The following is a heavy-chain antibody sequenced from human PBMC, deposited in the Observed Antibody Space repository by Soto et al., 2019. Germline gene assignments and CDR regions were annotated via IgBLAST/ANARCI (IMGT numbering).Heavy chain of an antibody. D-gene: IGHD4-17*01. J-gene: IGHJ4*02. Sequence: QAQLVQSGAEVKEPGASVKVSCKASGYSFTTSSITWVRQAPGQGLEWMGWISTYNGNTNYAQKLQDRVTLTTETSTSTAYMELRSLRSDDTAVYYCARRLYGDYDYWGQGTLVTVSS. V-gene: IGHV1-18*01. CDR1: GYSFTTSS. CDR3: ARRLYGDYDY. CDR2: ISTYNGNT.